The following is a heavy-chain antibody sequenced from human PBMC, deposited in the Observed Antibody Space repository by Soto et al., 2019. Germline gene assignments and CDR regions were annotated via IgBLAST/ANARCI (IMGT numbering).Heavy chain of an antibody. V-gene: IGHV1-2*02. CDR1: GYTFTGYY. CDR2: INPNSGGT. J-gene: IGHJ4*02. CDR3: ARDLSLDY. Sequence: ASVKVSFKASGYTFTGYYMHWVRQAPGQGLEWMGWINPNSGGTNYAQKFQGRVTITRDTSASTAYMELSSLRSEDTAVYYCARDLSLDYWGQGTLVTVSS.